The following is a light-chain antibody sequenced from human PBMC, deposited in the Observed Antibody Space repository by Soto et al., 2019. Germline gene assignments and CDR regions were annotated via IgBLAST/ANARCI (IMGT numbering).Light chain of an antibody. J-gene: IGKJ1*01. Sequence: ILMTQTPLSLSIIPGQTASISCKSSQSLLHSDGKTYFYWYQQKPGQAPRLLIYDVSNRATGIPARFSGSGSGTDFTLTISSLEPEDFAVYYCQQRSNWPRTFGQGTKVDI. CDR3: QQRSNWPRT. V-gene: IGKV2D-29*01. CDR1: QSLLHSDGKTY. CDR2: DVS.